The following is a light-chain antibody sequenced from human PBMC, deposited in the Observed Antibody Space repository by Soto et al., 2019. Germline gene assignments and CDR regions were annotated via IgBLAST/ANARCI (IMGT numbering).Light chain of an antibody. J-gene: IGLJ1*01. CDR1: SSDVGGYNY. Sequence: QSALTQPASVSGSPGQSITISCTGTSSDVGGYNYVSWYQHHPGKAPKLIIYDVTNRPSGVSNPFSGSKSGNTASLTISGFQPEDEAEYYCSSYTNGNTRQIVFGTGTKLTVL. V-gene: IGLV2-14*03. CDR3: SSYTNGNTRQIV. CDR2: DVT.